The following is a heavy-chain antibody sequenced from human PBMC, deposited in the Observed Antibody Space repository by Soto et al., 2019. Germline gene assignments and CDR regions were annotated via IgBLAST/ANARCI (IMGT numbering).Heavy chain of an antibody. J-gene: IGHJ3*02. V-gene: IGHV4-59*01. Sequence: SETLSLTCTVSGGSISSYYWSWIRQPPGKGLEWIGYIYYSGSTNYNPSLKSRVTISVDTSKNQFSLKLSSVTAADTAVYYCARDFYDILTGDAFDIWGQGTMVTVSS. CDR3: ARDFYDILTGDAFDI. CDR1: GGSISSYY. D-gene: IGHD3-9*01. CDR2: IYYSGST.